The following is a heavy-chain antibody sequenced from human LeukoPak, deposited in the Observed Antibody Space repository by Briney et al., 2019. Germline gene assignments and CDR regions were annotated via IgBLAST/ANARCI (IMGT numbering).Heavy chain of an antibody. D-gene: IGHD2-8*01. CDR3: AADPTPTTKGGAFDI. CDR1: GYTFTGYY. CDR2: INPNSGGT. V-gene: IGHV1-2*02. J-gene: IGHJ3*02. Sequence: ASVKVSCKASGYTFTGYYMHWVRQAPGQGLEWMGWINPNSGGTNYAQKFQGRVTMTRDTSISTAYMELSSLRSEDTAVYYCAADPTPTTKGGAFDIWGQGTMVTVSS.